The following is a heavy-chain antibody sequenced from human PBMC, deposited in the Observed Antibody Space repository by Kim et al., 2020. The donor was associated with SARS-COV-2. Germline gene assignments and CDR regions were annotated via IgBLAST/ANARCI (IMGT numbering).Heavy chain of an antibody. CDR2: ISGSGGST. CDR3: AKDFPYYYDSSGYYSPLDYGMDV. V-gene: IGHV3-23*01. CDR1: GFTFSSYA. J-gene: IGHJ6*02. D-gene: IGHD3-22*01. Sequence: GGSMRLSCAASGFTFSSYAMSWVRQAPGKGLEWVSAISGSGGSTYYADSVKGRFTISRDNSKNTLYLQMNSLRAEDTAVYYCAKDFPYYYDSSGYYSPLDYGMDVWGQGTTVTVSS.